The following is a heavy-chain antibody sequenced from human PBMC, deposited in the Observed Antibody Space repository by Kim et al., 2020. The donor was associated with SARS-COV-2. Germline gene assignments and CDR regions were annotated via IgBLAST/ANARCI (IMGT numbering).Heavy chain of an antibody. CDR1: GFTFSSYA. D-gene: IGHD3-3*01. Sequence: GGSLRLSCAASGFTFSSYAMSWVRQAPGKGLEWVAAISGSGGSTYYADSVKGRFTISRDNSKNTLYLQMNSLRAEDTAVYYCAKTHMAEYDCWSGYLQGGTGNNGGFDIWGQGTMVTVSS. CDR2: ISGSGGST. J-gene: IGHJ3*02. V-gene: IGHV3-23*01. CDR3: AKTHMAEYDCWSGYLQGGTGNNGGFDI.